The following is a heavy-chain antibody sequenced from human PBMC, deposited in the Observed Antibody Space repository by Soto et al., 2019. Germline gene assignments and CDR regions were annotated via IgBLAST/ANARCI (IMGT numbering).Heavy chain of an antibody. CDR3: TKGLGYSSGWYRFQVDY. J-gene: IGHJ4*02. CDR2: ISGSGGST. V-gene: IGHV3-23*01. CDR1: GFTFNQYA. Sequence: GGSLRLSCAASGFTFNQYAMSWVRQAPGKGLEWVSGISGSGGSTYYADSVKGRFTISRDNSENTVSLQMSSLGAEDTAVYYCTKGLGYSSGWYRFQVDYWGQGTLVTVSS. D-gene: IGHD6-19*01.